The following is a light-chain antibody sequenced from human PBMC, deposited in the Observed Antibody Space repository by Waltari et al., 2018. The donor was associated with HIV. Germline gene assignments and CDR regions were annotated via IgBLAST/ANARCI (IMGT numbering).Light chain of an antibody. Sequence: QSVLTQPPSASGTPGQRVTISCSGSSSNIGRNYVYWYQQLPGTSPKLRIYRNNQRPSGVPDRFSGSKSGTSASLAISGLRSEDEADYYCATWDGRLSGVVFGGGTKLTVL. V-gene: IGLV1-47*01. J-gene: IGLJ2*01. CDR2: RNN. CDR3: ATWDGRLSGVV. CDR1: SSNIGRNY.